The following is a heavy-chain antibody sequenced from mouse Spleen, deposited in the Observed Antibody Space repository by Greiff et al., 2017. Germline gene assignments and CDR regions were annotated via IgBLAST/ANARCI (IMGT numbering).Heavy chain of an antibody. CDR2: IYPYNGGT. V-gene: IGHV1S29*02. Sequence: EVQLQQSGPELVKPGASVKISCKASGYTFTDYNMHWVKQSHGKSLEWIGYIYPYNGGTGYNQKFKSKATLTVDNSSSTAYMELRSLTSEDSAVYYCARGDYGYPFAYWGQGTLVTVSA. CDR1: GYTFTDYN. CDR3: ARGDYGYPFAY. J-gene: IGHJ3*01. D-gene: IGHD1-2*01.